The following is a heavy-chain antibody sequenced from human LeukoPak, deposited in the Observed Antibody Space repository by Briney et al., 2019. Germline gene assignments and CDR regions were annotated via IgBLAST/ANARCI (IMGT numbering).Heavy chain of an antibody. CDR2: VSHTGAT. J-gene: IGHJ4*01. CDR3: ARSMVTTDRNFDH. Sequence: SETLSLTCTVSGGSITSSPYHWAWIPQPPGRGPVWLGTVSHTGATQYSPSLTSRVTISLDTSKNQFSLSLNSVTAADTAIFYCARSMVTTDRNFDHWGQGTLVTVSS. D-gene: IGHD2-21*02. V-gene: IGHV4-39*07. CDR1: GGSITSSPYH.